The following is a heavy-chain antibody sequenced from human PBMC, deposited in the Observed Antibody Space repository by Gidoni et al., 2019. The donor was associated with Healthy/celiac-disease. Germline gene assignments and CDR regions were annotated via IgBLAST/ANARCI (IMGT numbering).Heavy chain of an antibody. CDR2: INHSGST. V-gene: IGHV4-34*01. CDR3: AREGIAVAGIRDPSTTGRRGVDY. CDR1: GGSFSGYY. J-gene: IGHJ4*02. D-gene: IGHD6-19*01. Sequence: QVQLQQWGAGLLKPSETLSLTCAVYGGSFSGYYWSWIRQPPGKGLEWIGEINHSGSTNYNPSLKSRVTISVDTSKNQFSLKLSSVTAADTAVYYCAREGIAVAGIRDPSTTGRRGVDYWGQGTLVTVSS.